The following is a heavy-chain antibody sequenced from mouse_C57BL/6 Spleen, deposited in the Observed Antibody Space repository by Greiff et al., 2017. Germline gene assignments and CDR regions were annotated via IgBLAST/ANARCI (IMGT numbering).Heavy chain of an antibody. CDR3: ALYGYDGGFAY. CDR1: GFNIKVYY. D-gene: IGHD2-2*01. CDR2: IDPEDGET. V-gene: IGHV14-2*01. Sequence: EVKLVESGAALVKPGASVKLSCTASGFNIKVYYLHWVKQRTEQGLEWLGRIDPEDGETKSAPKFHGKAPITADTSSNTAYLQRRSLTSEDTAVYYCALYGYDGGFAYWGQGTLVTVSA. J-gene: IGHJ3*01.